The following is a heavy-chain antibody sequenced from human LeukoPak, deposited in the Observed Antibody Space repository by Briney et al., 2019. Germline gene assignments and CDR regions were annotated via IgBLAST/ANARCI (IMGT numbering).Heavy chain of an antibody. CDR2: MSSSGSYI. CDR1: GFTFSSYS. J-gene: IGHJ4*02. V-gene: IGHV3-21*01. CDR3: ARERAPFDGLDH. Sequence: GGPLRLSCAASGFTFSSYSMNWVRQAPGKGLEWVSSMSSSGSYIYYADAVKGRFTISRDNAKNSLYLQMNSLRAEDTAVYYCARERAPFDGLDHWGQGTLVTVSS.